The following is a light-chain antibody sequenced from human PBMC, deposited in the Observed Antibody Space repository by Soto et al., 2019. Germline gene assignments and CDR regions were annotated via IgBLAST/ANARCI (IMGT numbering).Light chain of an antibody. J-gene: IGKJ1*01. Sequence: DIQLTQSPALLSASVGDRVTITCRASRDIDSYLAWYQLKPGKRPKLLIYDTSTLQSGAPSRFSGSGAGTEFTLTISRLQPEDFATYYCQQHNIYPHTFGQGTKVEIK. CDR3: QQHNIYPHT. V-gene: IGKV1-9*01. CDR2: DTS. CDR1: RDIDSY.